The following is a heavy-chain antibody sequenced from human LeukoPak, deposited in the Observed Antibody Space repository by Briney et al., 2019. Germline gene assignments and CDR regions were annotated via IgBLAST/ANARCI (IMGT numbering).Heavy chain of an antibody. CDR2: IYHSGST. CDR1: GGSFSGYY. J-gene: IGHJ4*02. CDR3: ARWVAAAGHFDY. Sequence: SETLSLTCAVYGGSFSGYYWSWIRQPPGKGLEWIGSIYHSGSTYYNPSLKSRVTISVDTSKNQFSLKLSSVTAADTAVYYCARWVAAAGHFDYWGQGTLVTVSS. V-gene: IGHV4-34*01. D-gene: IGHD6-13*01.